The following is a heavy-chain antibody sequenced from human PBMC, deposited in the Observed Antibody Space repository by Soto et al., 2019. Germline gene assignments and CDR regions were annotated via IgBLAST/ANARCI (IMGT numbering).Heavy chain of an antibody. CDR1: GFTVSSNY. D-gene: IGHD1-26*01. V-gene: IGHV3-66*01. CDR3: ARDGVVGATTGNKPIDY. J-gene: IGHJ4*02. Sequence: QPGGSLRLSCAASGFTVSSNYMSWVRQAPGRGLEWVSVIYSGGSTYYADSVKGRFTISRDNSKNTLYLQMNSLRAEDTAVYYCARDGVVGATTGNKPIDYWGQGTLVTVSS. CDR2: IYSGGST.